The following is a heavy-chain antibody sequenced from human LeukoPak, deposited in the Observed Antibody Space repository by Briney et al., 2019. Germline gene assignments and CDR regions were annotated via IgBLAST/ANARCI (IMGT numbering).Heavy chain of an antibody. CDR2: INPNSGGT. CDR1: GYTFTGYY. V-gene: IGHV1-2*02. D-gene: IGHD6-19*01. CDR3: ARTSPFIAVAGTVYYGMDV. J-gene: IGHJ6*02. Sequence: ASVKVSCKASGYTFTGYYMHWVRQAPGQGLEWMGWINPNSGGTNYAQKFQGRVTMTRNTSISTAYMELSSLRSEDTAVYYCARTSPFIAVAGTVYYGMDVWGQGTTVTVSS.